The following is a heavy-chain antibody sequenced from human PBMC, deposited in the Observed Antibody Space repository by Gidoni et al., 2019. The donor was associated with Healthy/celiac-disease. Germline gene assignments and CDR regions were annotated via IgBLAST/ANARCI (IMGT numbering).Heavy chain of an antibody. Sequence: EVQLVESGGGLVKPGGSLRLSCAASGCTFSSYSMNWVRQAPGKGLELVSSISSSSSYIYYADSVKGRFTISRDNAKNSLYLQMNSLRAEDTAVYYCARDQYCGGDCYPYYFDYWGQGTLVTVSS. CDR3: ARDQYCGGDCYPYYFDY. D-gene: IGHD2-21*01. V-gene: IGHV3-21*01. CDR1: GCTFSSYS. J-gene: IGHJ4*02. CDR2: ISSSSSYI.